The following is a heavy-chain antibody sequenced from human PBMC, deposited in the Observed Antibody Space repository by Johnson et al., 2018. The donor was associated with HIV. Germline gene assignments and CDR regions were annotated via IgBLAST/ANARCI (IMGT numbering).Heavy chain of an antibody. J-gene: IGHJ3*02. CDR3: AREMATIRGYAFDI. D-gene: IGHD5-24*01. CDR2: ISYDGSNK. CDR1: GFTFSSYA. Sequence: QVQLVESGGGVVQPGRSLRLSCAASGFTFSSYAMHWVRQAPGKGLEWVAVISYDGSNKYYADSVKGRFTISRDNSKDTLYLQMHSLGAEDTAVYYCAREMATIRGYAFDIWGQGTMVTVSS. V-gene: IGHV3-30-3*01.